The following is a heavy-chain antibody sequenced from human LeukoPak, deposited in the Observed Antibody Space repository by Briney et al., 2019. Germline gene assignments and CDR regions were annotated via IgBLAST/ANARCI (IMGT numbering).Heavy chain of an antibody. D-gene: IGHD3-3*01. J-gene: IGHJ4*02. CDR3: ARGSYDFWSGYYFDY. V-gene: IGHV3-53*01. CDR2: IYSGGST. CDR1: GFTVSSNY. Sequence: GGSLRLSCAASGFTVSSNYMSWVRQAPGKGLEWVSVIYSGGSTYYADSVKGRFTISRDNSKNTLYLQMNSLRAEDTAVYYCARGSYDFWSGYYFDYWGQGTLVTVSS.